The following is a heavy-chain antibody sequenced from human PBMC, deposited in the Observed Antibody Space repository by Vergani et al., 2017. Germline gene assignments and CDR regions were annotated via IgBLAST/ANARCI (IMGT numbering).Heavy chain of an antibody. V-gene: IGHV4-61*01. CDR1: GGSISSGNYY. J-gene: IGHJ3*02. D-gene: IGHD6-6*01. CDR2: IYYSGST. CDR3: ARAVAARPGDWVIAETGDAFDI. Sequence: QLQLQESGPGLVKPSETLSLTCTVSGGSISSGNYYWSWIRQPPGKGLEWSGYIYYSGSTNYNPSLKSRVTISVDTSKNQFSLKVSSVTAADTAMYYCARAVAARPGDWVIAETGDAFDIWGQGTMVTVSS.